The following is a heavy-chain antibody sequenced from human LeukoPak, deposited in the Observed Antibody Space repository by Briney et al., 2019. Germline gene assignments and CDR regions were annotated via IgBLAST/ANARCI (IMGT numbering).Heavy chain of an antibody. V-gene: IGHV2-5*01. CDR2: IYWNDNK. Sequence: GPTLIKPTEALTLTFTFSGFSLSTSGLGMGWIRQPPAKALEWLPLIYWNDNKRYPPSPTSPPTIPNYTSKTQVVLTLTNMDPVDTATYYCAHKTYYYDRSGYRWYFDLWGRGTLVTVSS. CDR3: AHKTYYYDRSGYRWYFDL. CDR1: GFSLSTSGLG. J-gene: IGHJ2*01. D-gene: IGHD3-22*01.